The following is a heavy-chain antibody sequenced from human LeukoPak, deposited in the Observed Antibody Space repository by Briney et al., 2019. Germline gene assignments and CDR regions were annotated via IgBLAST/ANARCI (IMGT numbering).Heavy chain of an antibody. D-gene: IGHD4-17*01. CDR1: GFTFSNYG. CDR3: VKGGDYHYLIDY. Sequence: GGSLCLACAASGFTFSNYGMHWVRQAPGKGLEWVTFIRFDGTNKYYADSLKGRFTISRDNSKNTPYLQMNRLRVEDTAFYYCVKGGDYHYLIDYWGQGTMVTVSS. CDR2: IRFDGTNK. V-gene: IGHV3-30*02. J-gene: IGHJ4*02.